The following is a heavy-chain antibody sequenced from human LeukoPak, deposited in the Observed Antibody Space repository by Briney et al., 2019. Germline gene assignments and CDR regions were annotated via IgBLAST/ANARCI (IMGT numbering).Heavy chain of an antibody. CDR2: VSFDGTNN. D-gene: IGHD2-15*01. J-gene: IGHJ4*02. V-gene: IGHV3-30*12. Sequence: GGSLRLSCAASGFTFSSYSMNWVRQAPGKGLEWVSLVSFDGTNNFYADSVKGRFTISRDNPKNTLYLQMNSLRPEDTAVYFCAKRGVVIRAVLVVGFHKEAYYFDSWGQGALVTVSS. CDR3: AKRGVVIRAVLVVGFHKEAYYFDS. CDR1: GFTFSSYS.